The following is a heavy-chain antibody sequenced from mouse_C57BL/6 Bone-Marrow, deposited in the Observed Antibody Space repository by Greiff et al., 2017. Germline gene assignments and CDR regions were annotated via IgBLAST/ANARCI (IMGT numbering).Heavy chain of an antibody. Sequence: QVQLQQPGAELVKPGASVKLSCKASGYTFTSYWMHWVKQRPGQGLEWIGMIHPNSGSTNYNEKFKSKATLTVDKSSSTAYMQRSSLTSEDSAVYYCARAYDYDAMDYWGQGTSVTVSS. V-gene: IGHV1-64*01. CDR2: IHPNSGST. CDR1: GYTFTSYW. D-gene: IGHD6-5*01. CDR3: ARAYDYDAMDY. J-gene: IGHJ4*01.